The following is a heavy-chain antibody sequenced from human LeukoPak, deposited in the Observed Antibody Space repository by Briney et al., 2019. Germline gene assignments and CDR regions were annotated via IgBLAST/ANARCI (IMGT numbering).Heavy chain of an antibody. Sequence: GGSLRLSCAASGFTSSSYVMHWVRQAPGKGLEWVAVIWYDGSNKYYVDSVKGRFTISRDNAKNTVYLQMNSLRAEDTAVYYCARVRGVDFEYWGQGTLVTVSS. CDR3: ARVRGVDFEY. J-gene: IGHJ4*02. CDR1: GFTSSSYV. CDR2: IWYDGSNK. D-gene: IGHD3-10*01. V-gene: IGHV3-33*01.